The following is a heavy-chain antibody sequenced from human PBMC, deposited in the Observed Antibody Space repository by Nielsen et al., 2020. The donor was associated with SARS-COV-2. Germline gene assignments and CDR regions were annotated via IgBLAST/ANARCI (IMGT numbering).Heavy chain of an antibody. CDR3: ARDGDYGDYPDYYYYYGMDV. V-gene: IGHV3-30-3*01. CDR1: GFTFSSYA. J-gene: IGHJ6*02. D-gene: IGHD4-17*01. CDR2: ISYDGSNK. Sequence: GESLKISCAASGFTFSSYAMHWVRQAPGKGLEWVAVISYDGSNKYYADSVKGRFTISRDNSKNSLYLQMNSLRAEDTAVYYCARDGDYGDYPDYYYYYGMDVWGQGTTVTVSS.